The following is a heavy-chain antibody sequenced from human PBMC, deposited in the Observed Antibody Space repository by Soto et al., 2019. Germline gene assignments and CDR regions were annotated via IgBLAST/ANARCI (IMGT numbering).Heavy chain of an antibody. Sequence: PGGSLRLSCAASGFTFSSYAMHWVRQAPGKGLEWVAVISYDGSNKYYADSVKGRFTISRDNSKNTLYLQMNSLRAEDTAVYYCLRKQLVLYYYGMDVWGQGTSVTVSS. CDR3: LRKQLVLYYYGMDV. J-gene: IGHJ6*02. CDR2: ISYDGSNK. V-gene: IGHV3-30-3*01. D-gene: IGHD6-6*01. CDR1: GFTFSSYA.